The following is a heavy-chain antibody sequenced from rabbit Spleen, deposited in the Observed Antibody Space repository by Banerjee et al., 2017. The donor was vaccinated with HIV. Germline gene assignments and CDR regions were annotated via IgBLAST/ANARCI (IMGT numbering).Heavy chain of an antibody. CDR2: IDPIFGRT. CDR3: ARDTSSSFSSYGMDL. CDR1: GFDFSNYG. Sequence: QEQLVESGGGLVQPGGSLKLSCKASGFDFSNYGVSWVRQAPGKGLEWIGYIDPIFGRTYYATWVNGRFTISSHNAQNTLYLQMTRLTAADTATYFCARDTSSSFSSYGMDLWGPGTLVTVS. V-gene: IGHV1S47*01. D-gene: IGHD1-1*01. J-gene: IGHJ6*01.